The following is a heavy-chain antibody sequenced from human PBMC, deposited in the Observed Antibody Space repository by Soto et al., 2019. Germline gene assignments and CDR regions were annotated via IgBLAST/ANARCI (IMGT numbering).Heavy chain of an antibody. CDR3: TTDIKQWNSGYDITYIWGSYRPISHAFDI. V-gene: IGHV3-15*01. Sequence: PGGSLRLSCAASGFTFSNAWMSWVRQAPGKGLEWVGRIKSKTDGGTTDYAAPVKGRFTISRDDSKNTLYLQMNSLKTEDTAVYYCTTDIKQWNSGYDITYIWGSYRPISHAFDIWGQGTMVTVSS. D-gene: IGHD3-16*02. CDR1: GFTFSNAW. CDR2: IKSKTDGGTT. J-gene: IGHJ3*02.